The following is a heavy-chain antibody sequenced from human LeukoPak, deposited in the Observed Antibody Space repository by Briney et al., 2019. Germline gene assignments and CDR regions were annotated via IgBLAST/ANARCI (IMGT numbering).Heavy chain of an antibody. D-gene: IGHD3-10*01. CDR3: ARGGGSGSYYKRELDY. J-gene: IGHJ4*02. CDR1: GITFSNSW. Sequence: GGSLRLSCAASGITFSNSWMCWVHQAPGKGLEWVANIKEDGSEKYYVNSVKGRFTISRDNAKNSLYLQMNSLRAEDTAVYYCARGGGSGSYYKRELDYWGQGTLVTVSS. V-gene: IGHV3-7*01. CDR2: IKEDGSEK.